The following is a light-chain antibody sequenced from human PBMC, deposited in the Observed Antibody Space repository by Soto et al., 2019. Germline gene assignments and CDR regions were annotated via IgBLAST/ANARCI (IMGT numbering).Light chain of an antibody. CDR3: AAWDDSLSGYV. J-gene: IGLJ1*01. Sequence: QSALTQPPSASGTPGQRVTISCSGSSSNIGSNYVYWYQPLPGTAPKLLIYRNNQRPSGVPDRFSGSKSGPSASLAISGLRSVDEADYYCAAWDDSLSGYVFGTGTKVTVL. V-gene: IGLV1-47*01. CDR2: RNN. CDR1: SSNIGSNY.